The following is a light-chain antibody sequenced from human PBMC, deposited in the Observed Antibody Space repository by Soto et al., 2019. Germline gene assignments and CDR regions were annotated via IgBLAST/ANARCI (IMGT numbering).Light chain of an antibody. CDR2: DAS. V-gene: IGKV3-11*01. CDR1: QGVSPF. CDR3: QHRNNCPFT. Sequence: EIVLTQSPATLSLSPGERATLSCRASQGVSPFLAWYQQKPGQAPRLLIYDASNMAAGIPPRFSGSGSATDFPLAISTLAPEDAAVYYGQHRNNCPFTFGGGTKVHIK. J-gene: IGKJ4*01.